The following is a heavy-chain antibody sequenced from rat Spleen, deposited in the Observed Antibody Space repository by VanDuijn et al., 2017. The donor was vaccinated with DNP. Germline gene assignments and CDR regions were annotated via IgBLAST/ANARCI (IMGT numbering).Heavy chain of an antibody. D-gene: IGHD1-1*01. V-gene: IGHV5-22*01. CDR1: GFTFSDYY. Sequence: EVQLVQSGGGLVQPGTSLKISCAASGFTFSDYYMAWVRQTPTRGLEWVAYLTYDGVNTYYRDSVKGRFTISRDNAKSTLHLQMNSLRSEDMATYYCARPMDFYSGGFAYWGQGTLVTVSS. CDR3: ARPMDFYSGGFAY. CDR2: LTYDGVNT. J-gene: IGHJ3*01.